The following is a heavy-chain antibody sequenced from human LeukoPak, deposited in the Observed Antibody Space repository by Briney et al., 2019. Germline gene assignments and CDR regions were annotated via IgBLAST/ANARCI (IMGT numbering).Heavy chain of an antibody. CDR1: GFTFSSYA. Sequence: GGSLRLSCAASGFTFSSYAMSWVRQAPGTGLEWVSPISGSGAATFNADSVKGRFTISRDNSKNTLYLQMNSLRAEDTAVYYCAKDLSSGWYPYYFDFWGRGTLVTVSS. J-gene: IGHJ4*02. V-gene: IGHV3-23*01. CDR2: ISGSGAAT. CDR3: AKDLSSGWYPYYFDF. D-gene: IGHD6-19*01.